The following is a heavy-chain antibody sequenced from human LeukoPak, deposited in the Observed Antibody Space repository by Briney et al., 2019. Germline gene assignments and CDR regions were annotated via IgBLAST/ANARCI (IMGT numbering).Heavy chain of an antibody. V-gene: IGHV1-69*13. J-gene: IGHJ4*02. CDR3: ARGSGSYYVDY. Sequence: ASVNVSCKASGGSFSRYAISWVRQAPGQGLEWMGGIIPIFGTANYAQKFQGRVTITADESTRTAYMELRTLRSEDTAIYYCARGSGSYYVDYWGQGTLVTVSS. CDR1: GGSFSRYA. D-gene: IGHD1-26*01. CDR2: IIPIFGTA.